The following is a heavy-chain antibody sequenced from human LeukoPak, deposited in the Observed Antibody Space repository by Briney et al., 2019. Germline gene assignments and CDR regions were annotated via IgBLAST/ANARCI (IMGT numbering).Heavy chain of an antibody. CDR1: GDSISSSSYC. CDR2: IYNSANT. D-gene: IGHD5-12*01. J-gene: IGHJ3*02. CDR3: ARHSRSGYIGYENAFDI. V-gene: IGHV4-39*01. Sequence: SETLSLTCTVSGDSISSSSYCWDWIRQPPGKGLEWIGNIYNSANTHYNPSLKTRITMSVDTSKNQFCLKLNSVTAADTGIYYCARHSRSGYIGYENAFDIWGQGTMVTVSS.